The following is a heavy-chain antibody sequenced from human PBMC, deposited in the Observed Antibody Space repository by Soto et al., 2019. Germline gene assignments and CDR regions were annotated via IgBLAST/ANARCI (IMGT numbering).Heavy chain of an antibody. V-gene: IGHV3-13*01. CDR2: IGTGGDT. J-gene: IGHJ6*02. CDR1: GFTFSSHD. CDR3: TRGYYYGMDV. Sequence: EVQLVESGGGLVQPGGSLRLSCAASGFTFSSHDMHWVRQATGKGLEWVSAIGTGGDTYYPDSVKGRFTISRENAKNSLYLQMNNLRAGDTAVYYCTRGYYYGMDVWGQRTTVTVSS.